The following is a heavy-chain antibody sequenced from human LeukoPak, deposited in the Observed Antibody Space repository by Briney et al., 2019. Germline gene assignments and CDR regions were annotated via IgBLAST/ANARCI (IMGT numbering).Heavy chain of an antibody. Sequence: SETLSLTCTVSGYSISSGYYWGWIRQPPGKGLEWIGSIYHSGSTYYNPSLKSRVTISVDTSKNQFSLKLSSVTAADTAVYYCARRRQLATPNWFDPWGQGTLVTVSS. D-gene: IGHD5-24*01. V-gene: IGHV4-38-2*02. CDR2: IYHSGST. CDR1: GYSISSGYY. J-gene: IGHJ5*02. CDR3: ARRRQLATPNWFDP.